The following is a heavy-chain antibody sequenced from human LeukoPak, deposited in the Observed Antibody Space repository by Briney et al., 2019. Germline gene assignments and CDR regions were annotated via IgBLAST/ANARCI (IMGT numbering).Heavy chain of an antibody. V-gene: IGHV3-30-3*01. CDR3: AKDATTVTTFDY. CDR1: GFTFSSYA. Sequence: TGGSLRLSCAASGFTFSSYAMHWVRQAPGKGLEWVAVISYDGSNKYYADSVKGRFTISRDNSKNTLYLQMNSLRAEDTAVYYCAKDATTVTTFDYWGQGTLVTVSS. CDR2: ISYDGSNK. J-gene: IGHJ4*02. D-gene: IGHD4-17*01.